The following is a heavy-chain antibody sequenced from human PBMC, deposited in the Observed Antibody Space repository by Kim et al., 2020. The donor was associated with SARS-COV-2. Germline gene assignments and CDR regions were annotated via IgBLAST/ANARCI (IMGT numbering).Heavy chain of an antibody. Sequence: VKGRFTISRDNSKNTLYLQMNSLRAEDTSVYYCARGLLYGDYYAKYFQHWGQGTLVTVSS. CDR3: ARGLLYGDYYAKYFQH. J-gene: IGHJ1*01. D-gene: IGHD4-17*01. V-gene: IGHV3-30*07.